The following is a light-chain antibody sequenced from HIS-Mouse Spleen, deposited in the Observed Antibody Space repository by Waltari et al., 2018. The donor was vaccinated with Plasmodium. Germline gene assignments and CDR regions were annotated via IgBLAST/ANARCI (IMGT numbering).Light chain of an antibody. J-gene: IGLJ2*01. CDR2: DVS. V-gene: IGLV2-14*03. CDR3: SSYTSSSTVV. CDR1: SRAVGGYNY. Sequence: QSALTQPASVSGSPGQSITISCTGTSRAVGGYNYVSWYQQHPGKAPKLMIYDVSKRPSGVSNRFSGSKSGNTASLTISGLQAEDEADYYCSSYTSSSTVVFGGGTKLTVL.